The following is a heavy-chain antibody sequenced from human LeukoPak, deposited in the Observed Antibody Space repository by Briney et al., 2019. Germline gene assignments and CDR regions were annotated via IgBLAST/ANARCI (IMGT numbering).Heavy chain of an antibody. Sequence: PSETLSLTCTVSGVSITTYYWNWIRQPPGEGREWFGYIYYSRGTMYNPSLKSRITISIGTSKSQVSLKVNSVTAADTAVYYCARHDDIGIFRNGLDVWGQGTTVTVSS. J-gene: IGHJ6*02. CDR3: ARHDDIGIFRNGLDV. D-gene: IGHD1-1*01. CDR1: GVSITTYY. CDR2: IYYSRGT. V-gene: IGHV4-59*08.